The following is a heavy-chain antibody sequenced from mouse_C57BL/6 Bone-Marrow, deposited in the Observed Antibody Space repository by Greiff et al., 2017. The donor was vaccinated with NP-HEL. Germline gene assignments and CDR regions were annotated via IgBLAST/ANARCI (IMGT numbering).Heavy chain of an antibody. D-gene: IGHD2-4*01. Sequence: EVMLVESEGGLVQPGSSMKVSCTTSGFTFSDYYMAWVRQVPEKGLDWVANINYDGSSTYYLDSLKSRFIISRDNAKNILYLQMSSLKSEDTATYYCAREGGLRRRTYAMDYWGQGTSVTVSS. V-gene: IGHV5-16*01. CDR1: GFTFSDYY. J-gene: IGHJ4*01. CDR2: INYDGSST. CDR3: AREGGLRRRTYAMDY.